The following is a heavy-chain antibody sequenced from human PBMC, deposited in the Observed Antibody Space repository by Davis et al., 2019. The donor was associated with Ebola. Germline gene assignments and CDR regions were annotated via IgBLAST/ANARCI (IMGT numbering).Heavy chain of an antibody. V-gene: IGHV3-23*01. Sequence: GESLKISCAASGFTFSNYVMSWVRQAPGKGLEWVSTVSTTTTATYYADSVKGRFTIFRDNSGDTVYLQMDSLRVEDTAVYYCAKPQSYFETSGYLDWGQGTLVTVSS. J-gene: IGHJ4*02. D-gene: IGHD3-22*01. CDR1: GFTFSNYV. CDR2: VSTTTTAT. CDR3: AKPQSYFETSGYLD.